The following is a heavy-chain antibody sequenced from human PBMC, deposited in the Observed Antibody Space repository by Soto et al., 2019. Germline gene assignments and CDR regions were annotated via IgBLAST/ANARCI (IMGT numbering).Heavy chain of an antibody. CDR3: VRDDTGVAVDY. V-gene: IGHV1-18*01. J-gene: IGHJ4*02. CDR1: GYTFISYG. D-gene: IGHD2-21*01. CDR2: VNPYNDNT. Sequence: QVQLVQSGAEVKKPGASVKVSCNASGYTFISYGISWVRQAPGQGLEWMGGVNPYNDNTKYEQNLQGRVTMTTDTFTSTAYLELRSLTSDDTAVYYCVRDDTGVAVDYWGQGTLVTVSS.